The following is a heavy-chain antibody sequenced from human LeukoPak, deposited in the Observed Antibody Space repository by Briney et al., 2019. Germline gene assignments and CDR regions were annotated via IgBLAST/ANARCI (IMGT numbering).Heavy chain of an antibody. CDR2: IYYSGST. D-gene: IGHD3-16*01. J-gene: IGHJ4*02. Sequence: SETLSLTCTVSGGSLSSYYWSWIRQPPGKGLEWIGYIYYSGSTNYNPSLKSRVTISVDTSKNQCSLKLSSVTAADTAVYYCARAGSYAFDYWGQGTLVTVSS. V-gene: IGHV4-59*01. CDR1: GGSLSSYY. CDR3: ARAGSYAFDY.